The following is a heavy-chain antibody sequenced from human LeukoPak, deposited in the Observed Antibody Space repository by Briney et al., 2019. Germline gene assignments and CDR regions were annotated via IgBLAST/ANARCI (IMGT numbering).Heavy chain of an antibody. CDR3: ARGSYCGSDCYTFDF. D-gene: IGHD2-21*02. CDR2: TIPIFGTT. CDR1: GGTFSSYG. Sequence: GASVKVSCKASGGTFSSYGFSWVRQAPGQGLEWMGGTIPIFGTTNYAQKFQGRVSVNTDKSTSTAYMELSSLRSEDTAVYYCARGSYCGSDCYTFDFWGQGTLVTVSS. J-gene: IGHJ4*02. V-gene: IGHV1-69*05.